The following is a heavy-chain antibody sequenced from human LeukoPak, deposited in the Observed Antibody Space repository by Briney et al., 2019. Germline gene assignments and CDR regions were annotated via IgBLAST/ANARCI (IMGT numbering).Heavy chain of an antibody. D-gene: IGHD4-23*01. V-gene: IGHV4-39*01. CDR1: GGSISSSSYY. CDR3: ARPQGGNPLPNTFDI. J-gene: IGHJ3*02. Sequence: SETLSLTCTVSGGSISSSSYYWGWIRQPPGKGLEWIGSIHYSGSTYYNPSLKSRVTISVDTSKNQFSLKLSSVTAADTAVYYCARPQGGNPLPNTFDIWGQGTMVTVSS. CDR2: IHYSGST.